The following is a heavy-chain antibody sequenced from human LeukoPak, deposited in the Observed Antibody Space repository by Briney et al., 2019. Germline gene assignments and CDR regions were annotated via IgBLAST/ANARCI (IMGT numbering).Heavy chain of an antibody. CDR2: MNPNSGNT. CDR1: GYTFTSYD. Sequence: ASVKVSCKASGYTFTSYDINWVRQATGQGLEWMGWMNPNSGNTGYAQKFQGRVTMTRNTSISTAYMELNSLRSEDTAVYYCARRYRGVGATNYWGQGTLVTVSS. CDR3: ARRYRGVGATNY. V-gene: IGHV1-8*01. D-gene: IGHD1-26*01. J-gene: IGHJ4*02.